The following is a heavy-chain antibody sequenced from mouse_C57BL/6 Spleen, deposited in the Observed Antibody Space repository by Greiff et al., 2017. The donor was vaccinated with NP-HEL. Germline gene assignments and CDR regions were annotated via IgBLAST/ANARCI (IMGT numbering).Heavy chain of an antibody. V-gene: IGHV5-4*01. D-gene: IGHD1-1*01. J-gene: IGHJ2*01. CDR2: ISDGGSYT. CDR1: GFTFSSYA. Sequence: EVHLVESGGGLVKPGGSLKLSCAASGFTFSSYAMSWVRQTPEKRLEWVATISDGGSYTYYPDNVKGRFTISRDNAKNNLYLQMSHLKSEDTAMYYCARAVTTVVPLFDYWGQGTTLTVSS. CDR3: ARAVTTVVPLFDY.